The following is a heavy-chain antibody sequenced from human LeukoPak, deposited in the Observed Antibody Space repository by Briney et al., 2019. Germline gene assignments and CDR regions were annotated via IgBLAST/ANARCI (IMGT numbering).Heavy chain of an antibody. CDR2: INHSGST. Sequence: KPSETLSLTCAVYGGSFSGYYWSWIRQPPGKGLEWIGEINHSGSTNYIPSLKSRVTISVDTSKNQFSLKLSSVTAADTAVYYCARGPYDYVWGSYRSKYYFDYWGQGTLVTVSS. CDR3: ARGPYDYVWGSYRSKYYFDY. J-gene: IGHJ4*02. D-gene: IGHD3-16*02. V-gene: IGHV4-34*01. CDR1: GGSFSGYY.